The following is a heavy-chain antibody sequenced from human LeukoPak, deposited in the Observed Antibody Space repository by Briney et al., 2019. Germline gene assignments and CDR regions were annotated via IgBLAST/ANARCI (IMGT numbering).Heavy chain of an antibody. CDR2: ISGSGSNT. CDR1: GFTFSNYA. J-gene: IGHJ5*02. CDR3: ARVRGGDCYP. D-gene: IGHD2-21*01. V-gene: IGHV3-23*01. Sequence: GGSLRLSCAASGFTFSNYAMSWVRQAPGKGLEWVSAISGSGSNTYYADSVKGRFTISRDNSKTTLYLQMNSLRAEDTAVYYCARVRGGDCYPWGQGTLVTVSS.